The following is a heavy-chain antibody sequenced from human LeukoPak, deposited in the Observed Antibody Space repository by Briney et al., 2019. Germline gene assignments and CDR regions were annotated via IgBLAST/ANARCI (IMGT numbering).Heavy chain of an antibody. J-gene: IGHJ5*02. CDR1: GYSFTSYW. D-gene: IGHD3-16*01. CDR2: IYPGDSDT. V-gene: IGHV5-51*01. CDR3: AIFDFLFGEIDNWFDP. Sequence: GESLKISCKGSGYSFTSYWIGWVRQMPGKGLEWMGIIYPGDSDTRYSPSFQGQVTISADKSINTAYLQWSSLKASDTAMYYCAIFDFLFGEIDNWFDPWGQGTQVTVSS.